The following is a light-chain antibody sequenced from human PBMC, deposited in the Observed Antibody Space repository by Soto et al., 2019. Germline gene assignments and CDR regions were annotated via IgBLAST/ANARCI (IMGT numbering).Light chain of an antibody. J-gene: IGLJ2*01. CDR2: EVS. Sequence: QSALTQPPSASGSPGQSVTISCTGTSSDVGGYNYVSWYQQHPGKAPKLMIYEVSKRPSGVPDRFSGFKSGNTALLTVSGLQAEDEADYYCSSYAGSPVVFGGGTKLTVL. CDR3: SSYAGSPVV. V-gene: IGLV2-8*01. CDR1: SSDVGGYNY.